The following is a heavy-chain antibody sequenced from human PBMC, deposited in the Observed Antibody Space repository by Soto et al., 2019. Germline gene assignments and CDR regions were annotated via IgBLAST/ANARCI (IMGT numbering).Heavy chain of an antibody. Sequence: QVQLMESGGGVVQPGRSLRLSCAASGFTFSSYGMHWVRQAPGKGLEWVAVIWYDGSNKYYADSVKGRFTISRDNSKNTLYLQMNSLRAEDTAVYYCARDPRGAYGMDVWGQGTTVTVSS. J-gene: IGHJ6*02. V-gene: IGHV3-33*01. D-gene: IGHD3-10*01. CDR2: IWYDGSNK. CDR3: ARDPRGAYGMDV. CDR1: GFTFSSYG.